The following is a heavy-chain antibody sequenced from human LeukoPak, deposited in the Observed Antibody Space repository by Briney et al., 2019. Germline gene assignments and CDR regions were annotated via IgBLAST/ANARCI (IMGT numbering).Heavy chain of an antibody. CDR3: ASSSDSIAARPLDY. D-gene: IGHD6-6*01. Sequence: SETLSLTCTVSGGSISSGSYYWSWIRQPAGKGLEWIGRIYTSGSTNYNPSLKSRVTMSVDTSKNQFSLKLSSVTAADTAVYYCASSSDSIAARPLDYWGQGTLVTVSS. CDR2: IYTSGST. CDR1: GGSISSGSYY. J-gene: IGHJ4*02. V-gene: IGHV4-61*02.